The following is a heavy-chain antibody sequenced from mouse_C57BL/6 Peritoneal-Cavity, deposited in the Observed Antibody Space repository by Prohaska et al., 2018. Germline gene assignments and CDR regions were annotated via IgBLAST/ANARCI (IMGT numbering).Heavy chain of an antibody. CDR3: VGYGNYWYFHV. V-gene: IGHV11-2*01. Sequence: EVQLLETGGGLVQPGGSRGLSCEGSGFTFSGFWMSWVRQTPGKTLEWIGDINSDGSAINYAPTMKERFTIFRDNDKSTLYLEMSNVRSEDTATYFCVGYGNYWYFHVWGTGTTVTVSS. J-gene: IGHJ1*03. D-gene: IGHD2-1*01. CDR1: GFTFSGFW. CDR2: INSDGSAI.